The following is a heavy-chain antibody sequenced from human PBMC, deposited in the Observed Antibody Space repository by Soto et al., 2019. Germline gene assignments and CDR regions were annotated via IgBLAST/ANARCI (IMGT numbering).Heavy chain of an antibody. CDR2: INHSGST. J-gene: IGHJ6*02. D-gene: IGHD3-10*01. Sequence: SETLSLTCAVYGGSFSGYYWSWIRQPPGKGLEWIGEINHSGSTNYNPSLKSRVTISVDTSKNQFSLKLSSVTAADTAVYYCARNLPSGSYSYYYYYGMDVWGQGTTVTVSS. CDR1: GGSFSGYY. V-gene: IGHV4-34*01. CDR3: ARNLPSGSYSYYYYYGMDV.